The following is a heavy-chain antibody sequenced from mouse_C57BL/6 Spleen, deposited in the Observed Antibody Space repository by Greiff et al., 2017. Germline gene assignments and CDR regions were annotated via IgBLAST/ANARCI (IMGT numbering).Heavy chain of an antibody. CDR1: GYTFTDYN. V-gene: IGHV1-22*01. J-gene: IGHJ3*01. Sequence: EVQLQQSGPELVKPGASVQMSCKASGYTFTDYNMHWVKQSPGTSLEWIGYLNPNNGGTSYNQKFKGKATFTVNKSSSTAYMELRSLTSEDSAVYYCEAGTAWFAYWGQGTLVTVSA. D-gene: IGHD4-1*01. CDR2: LNPNNGGT. CDR3: EAGTAWFAY.